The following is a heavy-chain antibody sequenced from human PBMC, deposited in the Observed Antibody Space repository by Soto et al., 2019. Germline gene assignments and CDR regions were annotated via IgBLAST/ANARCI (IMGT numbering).Heavy chain of an antibody. Sequence: SETLSLTCTVSGGSIRSYYWSWIRQPPGKGLEWIGYIYYSGTTNYSPSLKSRVIISVDTSKNQFSLKLSSVTAADTAVYYCASLEMATARGAFDYWGQGTLVTVSS. V-gene: IGHV4-59*08. J-gene: IGHJ4*02. CDR3: ASLEMATARGAFDY. D-gene: IGHD5-18*01. CDR2: IYYSGTT. CDR1: GGSIRSYY.